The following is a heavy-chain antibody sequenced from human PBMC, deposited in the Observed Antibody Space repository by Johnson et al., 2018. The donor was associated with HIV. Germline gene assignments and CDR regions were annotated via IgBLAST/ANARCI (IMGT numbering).Heavy chain of an antibody. CDR2: IRYDESNK. Sequence: QVQLVESGGGVVQPGGSLRLSCAASGFTFSSYGMHWVRQAPGKGLEWVAFIRYDESNKYYADSVKGRFTISRDNSKNTLYLQMNSLRVEDTAVYYCAKDIRLVSAYYDILSGTSFDAFDIWGQGTMVTVSS. J-gene: IGHJ3*02. CDR1: GFTFSSYG. CDR3: AKDIRLVSAYYDILSGTSFDAFDI. D-gene: IGHD3-9*01. V-gene: IGHV3-30*02.